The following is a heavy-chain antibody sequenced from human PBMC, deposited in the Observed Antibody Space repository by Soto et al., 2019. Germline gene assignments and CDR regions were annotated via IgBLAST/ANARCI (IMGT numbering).Heavy chain of an antibody. CDR3: ARVEGKLVPGFDY. CDR1: GFTFSSYS. V-gene: IGHV3-21*01. CDR2: ISSSSSYI. D-gene: IGHD6-6*01. J-gene: IGHJ4*02. Sequence: EVQLVESGGGLVKPAGSLRLSCAASGFTFSSYSMNWVRQAPGKGLEWVSSISSSSSYIYYADSVKGRFTISRDNAKNSLYLQMTSLRAEDTAVYSCARVEGKLVPGFDYWGQGNLVTVSS.